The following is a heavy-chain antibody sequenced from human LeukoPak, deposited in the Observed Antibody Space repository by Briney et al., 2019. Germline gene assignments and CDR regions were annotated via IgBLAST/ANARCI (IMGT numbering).Heavy chain of an antibody. CDR2: ISAANSNT. D-gene: IGHD3-10*01. CDR3: ARAHQPLWFGDLRVYAMDA. Sequence: ASVKVSCKASGYTFTNYAIHWVRQAPGQRLEWMGWISAANSNTKYSEQFQGRVTITRDTSASTAYMEMSSLKSEDTAVYYCARAHQPLWFGDLRVYAMDAWGKGTTVTVSS. J-gene: IGHJ6*04. CDR1: GYTFTNYA. V-gene: IGHV1-3*01.